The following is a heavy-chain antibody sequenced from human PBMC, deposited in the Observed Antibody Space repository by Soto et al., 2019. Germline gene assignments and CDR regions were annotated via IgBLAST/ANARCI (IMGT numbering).Heavy chain of an antibody. CDR2: ISSSSSYI. V-gene: IGHV3-21*01. CDR1: GFTFSSYS. Sequence: EVQLVESGGGLVKPGGSLRLSCAASGFTFSSYSMNWVRQAPGKGLEWVSSISSSSSYIYYADSVKGRFTISRDNAKNSLYLQMNSLRAEDTAVYYCARGIAAARPGDYYYYYGMDVWGQGTTVTVSS. J-gene: IGHJ6*02. D-gene: IGHD6-13*01. CDR3: ARGIAAARPGDYYYYYGMDV.